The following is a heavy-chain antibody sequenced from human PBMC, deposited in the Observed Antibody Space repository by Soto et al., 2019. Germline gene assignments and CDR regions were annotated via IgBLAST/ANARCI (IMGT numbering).Heavy chain of an antibody. D-gene: IGHD3-16*01. CDR1: GDNFNSYV. J-gene: IGHJ6*02. Sequence: QAQLVQSGAEVKKPGSSVKVSCKASGDNFNSYVISWIRQAPGQGPEWMGAIIPILGTTNYAQNYQGKVSISADAYTRTEYMEEISLRSEDTAVYYCARSIVRKYNYVYGMDVWGQGTAVSVSS. V-gene: IGHV1-69*01. CDR3: ARSIVRKYNYVYGMDV. CDR2: IIPILGTT.